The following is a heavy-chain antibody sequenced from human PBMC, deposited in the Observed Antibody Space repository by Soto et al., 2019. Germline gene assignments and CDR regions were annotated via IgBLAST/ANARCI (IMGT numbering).Heavy chain of an antibody. D-gene: IGHD3-22*01. Sequence: EVQLVESGGGLVQPGGSLRLSCAASEFTFSTYWMSWVRQAPGKGLEWVANVRQDGNEKNYVDSVKGRFTISRDNAKSSLYLHMNSLRAEDTAVYYCARDRRHDTSGYYGGFDSWGQGTLVTVSS. J-gene: IGHJ4*02. CDR2: VRQDGNEK. V-gene: IGHV3-7*01. CDR1: EFTFSTYW. CDR3: ARDRRHDTSGYYGGFDS.